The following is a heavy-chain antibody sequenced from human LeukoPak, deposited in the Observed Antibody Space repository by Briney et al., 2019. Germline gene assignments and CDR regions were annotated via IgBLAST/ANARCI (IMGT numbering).Heavy chain of an antibody. CDR1: GFTFSSYA. CDR2: ISYDGSNK. Sequence: GGSLRLSCAASGFTFSSYAMHWVRQAPGKGLEWVAVISYDGSNKYYADSVKGRFTFSRDNSKNTLYLQMNSLRAEDTAVYYCAKEYCSNSVCHSLDYWGQGTLVTVSS. D-gene: IGHD2-8*01. CDR3: AKEYCSNSVCHSLDY. V-gene: IGHV3-30*04. J-gene: IGHJ4*02.